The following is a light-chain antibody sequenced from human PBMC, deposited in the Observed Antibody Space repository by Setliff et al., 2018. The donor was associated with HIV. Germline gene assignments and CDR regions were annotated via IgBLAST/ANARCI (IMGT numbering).Light chain of an antibody. CDR1: SSDVGGYNY. CDR2: DVS. CDR3: SSYTSSITYV. J-gene: IGLJ1*01. V-gene: IGLV2-14*01. Sequence: QSALAQPASVSGSPGQSITISCTGTSSDVGGYNYVSWYQQHPGKAPKLMIYDVSKRPSGVSNRFSGSKSGNTASLTISGLQAEDEADYYCSSYTSSITYVFGTGTRSPS.